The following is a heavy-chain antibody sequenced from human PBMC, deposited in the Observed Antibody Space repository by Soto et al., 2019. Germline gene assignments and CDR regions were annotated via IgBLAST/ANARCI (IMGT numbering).Heavy chain of an antibody. D-gene: IGHD6-19*01. V-gene: IGHV3-33*01. Sequence: PGGSLRLSCAASGFTFSSYGMHWVRQAPGKGLEWVAVIWYDGSNKYYADSVKGRFTISRDNSKNTLYLQMNSLRAEDTAVYYCARTPTDPYSSGWYEGRGPFDYWGQGTLVTVSS. CDR3: ARTPTDPYSSGWYEGRGPFDY. CDR2: IWYDGSNK. J-gene: IGHJ4*02. CDR1: GFTFSSYG.